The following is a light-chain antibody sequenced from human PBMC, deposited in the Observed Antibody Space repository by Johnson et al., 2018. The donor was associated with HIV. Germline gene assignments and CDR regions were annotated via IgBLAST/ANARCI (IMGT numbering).Light chain of an antibody. CDR3: GTWDSSLSAGGFV. J-gene: IGLJ1*01. CDR1: SSNIGNNY. Sequence: QSVLTQPPSVSAAPGQKVTISCSGSSSNIGNNYVSWYQQLPGTAPKLLIYENNKRPSGIPDRFSGSKSGTSATLGITGLQTGDEADYYGGTWDSSLSAGGFVFGTGTKVT. V-gene: IGLV1-51*02. CDR2: ENN.